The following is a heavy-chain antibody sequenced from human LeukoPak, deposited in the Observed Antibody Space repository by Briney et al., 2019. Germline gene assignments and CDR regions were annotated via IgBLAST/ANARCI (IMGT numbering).Heavy chain of an antibody. CDR1: GGTFSSYA. V-gene: IGHV1-2*04. J-gene: IGHJ3*02. Sequence: GASVKVSCKASGGTFSSYAISWVRQAPGQGLEWMGWINPNSGGTNYAQKFQGWVTMTRDTSISTAYMELSRLRSDDTAVYYCATGVHYSSDSSGYYYDIWGQGTLVTVSS. D-gene: IGHD3-22*01. CDR2: INPNSGGT. CDR3: ATGVHYSSDSSGYYYDI.